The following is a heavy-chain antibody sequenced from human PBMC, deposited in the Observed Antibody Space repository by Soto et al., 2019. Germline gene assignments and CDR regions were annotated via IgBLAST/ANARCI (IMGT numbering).Heavy chain of an antibody. D-gene: IGHD3-3*01. CDR3: ARELCSGYSVDYFDY. V-gene: IGHV3-48*02. CDR2: ISRTGSTA. J-gene: IGHJ4*02. CDR1: GFTFSSYS. Sequence: EVQLVESGGGLVKPGGSLRLSCAASGFTFSSYSMDWVRQAPGKGLEWVSYISRTGSTAYYADSVKGRFTISRDNAKNSLYLQMNSLRDEATAVYYCARELCSGYSVDYFDYWGQGTLVTVSS.